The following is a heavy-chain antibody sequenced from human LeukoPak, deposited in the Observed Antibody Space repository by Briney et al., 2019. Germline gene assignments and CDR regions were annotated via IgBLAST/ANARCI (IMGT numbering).Heavy chain of an antibody. CDR1: GFTFSSYG. Sequence: RPGRSLRLSCAASGFTFSSYGMHWVRQAPGKGLEWVAVIWYDGSNKYYADSVKGRFTISRDNSKNTLYLQMNSLRAEDTAVYYCAEDPQKWESYFDYWGQGTLVTVSS. D-gene: IGHD1-26*01. J-gene: IGHJ4*02. CDR2: IWYDGSNK. CDR3: AEDPQKWESYFDY. V-gene: IGHV3-33*06.